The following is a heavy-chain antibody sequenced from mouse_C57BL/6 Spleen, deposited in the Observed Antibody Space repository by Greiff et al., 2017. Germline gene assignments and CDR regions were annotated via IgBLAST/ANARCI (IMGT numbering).Heavy chain of an antibody. D-gene: IGHD1-1*01. J-gene: IGHJ3*01. CDR1: GYTFTGYW. CDR3: ASEVITTVPPYGGFAY. Sequence: QVQLQQSGAELMKPGASVKLSCKATGYTFTGYWIEWVKQRPGHGLEWIGEILPGSGSTNYNEKFKGKATFTADTSSNTAYMQLSSLTTEDSAIYYCASEVITTVPPYGGFAYWGQGTLVTVSA. CDR2: ILPGSGST. V-gene: IGHV1-9*01.